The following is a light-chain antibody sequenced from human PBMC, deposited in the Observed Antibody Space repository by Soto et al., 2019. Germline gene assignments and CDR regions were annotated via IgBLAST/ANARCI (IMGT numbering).Light chain of an antibody. Sequence: EIALTESPGTLSLSPGERATLYCRASQSVSSSYLAWYQQKPGQAPRLLIYGASSRATGIPDRFSGSGSGTDFTLTISRLEPEDFAVYYCQQYGSSMWTFGQGTKVDIK. CDR1: QSVSSSY. CDR3: QQYGSSMWT. CDR2: GAS. J-gene: IGKJ1*01. V-gene: IGKV3-20*01.